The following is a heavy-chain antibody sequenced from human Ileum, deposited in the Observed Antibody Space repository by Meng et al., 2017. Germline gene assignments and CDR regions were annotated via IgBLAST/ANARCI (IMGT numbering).Heavy chain of an antibody. V-gene: IGHV1-18*01. CDR1: GYIFTRYG. CDR3: ARDTVGTTLGDY. CDR2: ISAYSGNT. Sequence: QVQLVQAGAEAKKPGASVKVSCKASGYIFTRYGIGWVRQAPGQGLEWMGWISAYSGNTKYAQKLQGRVTMTTDTSTSTAYMELRNLRSDDTALYYCARDTVGTTLGDYWGQGTLVTVSS. J-gene: IGHJ4*02. D-gene: IGHD4-23*01.